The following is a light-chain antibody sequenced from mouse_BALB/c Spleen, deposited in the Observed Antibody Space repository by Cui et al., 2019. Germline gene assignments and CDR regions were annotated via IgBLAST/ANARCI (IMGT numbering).Light chain of an antibody. CDR2: GIS. Sequence: EILLTQSPAIIAASPGEKVTITCSASSSVSYMNWYQQKPGSSPKIWIYGISNLASRVPARFSGSGSGTSFSFTINSMEAEDVATYYCQQRSSYPFTFGSGTKLEIK. CDR3: QQRSSYPFT. J-gene: IGKJ4*01. V-gene: IGKV4-90*01. CDR1: SSVSY.